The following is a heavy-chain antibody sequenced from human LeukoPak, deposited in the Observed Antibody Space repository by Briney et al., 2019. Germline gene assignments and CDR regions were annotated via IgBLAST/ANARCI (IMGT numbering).Heavy chain of an antibody. V-gene: IGHV3-53*05. CDR3: AKVMDRDIVATIRLGSQYYFDY. D-gene: IGHD5-12*01. Sequence: PGGSLRLSCTVSGFTVSSNSWSWVRQAPGKGLEWVSFIYSGGNTHYSDSVKGRFTISRDNSKNTLYLQLNSLRAEDTAVYYCAKVMDRDIVATIRLGSQYYFDYWGQGTLVTVSS. J-gene: IGHJ4*02. CDR2: IYSGGNT. CDR1: GFTVSSNS.